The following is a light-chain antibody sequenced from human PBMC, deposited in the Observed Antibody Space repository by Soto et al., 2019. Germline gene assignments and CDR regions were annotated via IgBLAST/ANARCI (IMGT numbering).Light chain of an antibody. CDR3: CSSPDLTTYLFGTGSYGGGSTYV. J-gene: IGLJ1*01. CDR1: SSDVGTYNF. V-gene: IGLV2-23*02. Sequence: SALTQPASVSGSPGQSITLSCTGASSDVGTYNFVSWYLQHPGKAPKVMIYEVNKRPSGVSNRFSGSKSGNTASLTISGLQAEDEADYYCCSSPDLTTYLFGTGSYGGGSTYVFGTGTKVTVL. CDR2: EVN.